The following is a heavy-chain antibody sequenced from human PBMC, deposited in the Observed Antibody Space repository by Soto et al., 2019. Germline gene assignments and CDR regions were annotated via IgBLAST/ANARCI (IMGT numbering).Heavy chain of an antibody. J-gene: IGHJ4*01. V-gene: IGHV3-21*01. CDR3: ASLSRFALDY. Sequence: EVQLVESGGGLVKPGVSLRLSCAASGFAFSSYTMNWVRQAPGKGLEWVSSISGGGDYIYYPGSVKSRFSISRDNAKNSLYLQMDSLRAEDTAVYYCASLSRFALDYWGQGTLVTVSS. CDR2: ISGGGDYI. D-gene: IGHD3-10*01. CDR1: GFAFSSYT.